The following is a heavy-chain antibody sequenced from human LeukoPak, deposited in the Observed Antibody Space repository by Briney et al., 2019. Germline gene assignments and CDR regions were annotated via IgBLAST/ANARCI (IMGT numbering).Heavy chain of an antibody. J-gene: IGHJ5*02. CDR2: ISSNSRSI. D-gene: IGHD7-27*01. Sequence: PGGSLRLSCAASGFTFSSDSMNWVRQAPGKGLEWVSSISSNSRSIYYADSVKVRFTVSRDNAENSLYLQMNSLRAEDTAVYYCARSLTGDLDWFDPWGRGTLVAVSS. CDR1: GFTFSSDS. CDR3: ARSLTGDLDWFDP. V-gene: IGHV3-21*01.